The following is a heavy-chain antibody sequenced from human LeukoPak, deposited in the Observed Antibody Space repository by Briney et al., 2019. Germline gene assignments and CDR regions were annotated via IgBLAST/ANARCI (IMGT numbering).Heavy chain of an antibody. CDR2: IRYDGSNK. CDR3: AKDLTYGDYVVDAFDI. J-gene: IGHJ3*02. CDR1: GFTFSSYG. Sequence: GGSLRLSCAASGFTFSSYGMHWVRQAPGKGLEWVAFIRYDGSNKYYADSVKGRFTISRDNSKNTLYLQMNSLRAEDTAVYYCAKDLTYGDYVVDAFDIWGRGTMVTVSS. D-gene: IGHD4-17*01. V-gene: IGHV3-30*02.